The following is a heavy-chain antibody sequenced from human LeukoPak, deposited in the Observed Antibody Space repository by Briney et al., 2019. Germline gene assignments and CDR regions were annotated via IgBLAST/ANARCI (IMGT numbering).Heavy chain of an antibody. J-gene: IGHJ5*02. CDR1: GFTFSNYE. Sequence: GGSLRLSCAASGFTFSNYELNWVRQAPGKGLEWVSYISHSGRTISSADSVKGRFTISRDNAKNSLYLQMNSLRDTAVYYCARGVGSSWPGWFDPWGQGTLVTVSS. V-gene: IGHV3-48*03. CDR3: ARGVGSSWPGWFDP. D-gene: IGHD6-13*01. CDR2: ISHSGRTI.